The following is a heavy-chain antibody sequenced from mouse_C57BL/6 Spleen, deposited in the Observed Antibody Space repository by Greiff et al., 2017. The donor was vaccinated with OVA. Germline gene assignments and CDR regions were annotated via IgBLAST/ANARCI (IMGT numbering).Heavy chain of an antibody. CDR3: ARRGNYVRGYAMDY. D-gene: IGHD1-1*02. Sequence: QVHVKQSGPGLVQPSQSLSITCTVSGFSLTSYGVHWVRQSPGKGLEWLGVIWSGGSTDDNAAFISRLSISKDNSKSQVFYKMNSLQADDTAIYYCARRGNYVRGYAMDYWGQGTSVTVSS. J-gene: IGHJ4*01. CDR2: IWSGGST. V-gene: IGHV2-2*01. CDR1: GFSLTSYG.